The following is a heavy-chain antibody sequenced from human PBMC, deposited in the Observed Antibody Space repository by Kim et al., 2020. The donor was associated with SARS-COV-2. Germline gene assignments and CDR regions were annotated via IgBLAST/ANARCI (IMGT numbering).Heavy chain of an antibody. J-gene: IGHJ4*02. Sequence: YADSEKGRLTNSRDNAKTSLYLQMNSLRAEDTALYYCAKDGIGQPLAPVDYWGQGTLVTVSS. CDR3: AKDGIGQPLAPVDY. V-gene: IGHV3-9*01. D-gene: IGHD3-10*01.